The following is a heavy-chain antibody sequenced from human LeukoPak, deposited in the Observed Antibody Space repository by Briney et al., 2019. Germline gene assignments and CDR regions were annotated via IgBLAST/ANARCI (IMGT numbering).Heavy chain of an antibody. CDR3: ARVPREPDSGNTAPMDV. Sequence: GGSLRLSCAGSGWTFSDYFMSWIRQPPGKGLEYVAYISSGGSTIYYADSVKGRFTISRHNAKNSLYLQLNSLRAEDTAVYYCARVPREPDSGNTAPMDVWGQGTTVTVSS. J-gene: IGHJ6*02. D-gene: IGHD5-18*01. V-gene: IGHV3-11*01. CDR2: ISSGGSTI. CDR1: GWTFSDYF.